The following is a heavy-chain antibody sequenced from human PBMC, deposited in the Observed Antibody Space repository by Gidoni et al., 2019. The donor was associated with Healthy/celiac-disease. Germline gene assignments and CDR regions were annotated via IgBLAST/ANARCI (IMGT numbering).Heavy chain of an antibody. CDR3: ATHYYDSSGPNYFDY. J-gene: IGHJ4*02. CDR1: GFTFSSYA. Sequence: EVQLLESGGGLVQPGGSLRLSCAASGFTFSSYAMSWARQATGKGLEWVSAISGSGGSTYYADSVKGRLTISRDNSKNTLYLQMNSLRAEDTAVYYCATHYYDSSGPNYFDYWGQGTLVTVSS. CDR2: ISGSGGST. D-gene: IGHD3-22*01. V-gene: IGHV3-23*01.